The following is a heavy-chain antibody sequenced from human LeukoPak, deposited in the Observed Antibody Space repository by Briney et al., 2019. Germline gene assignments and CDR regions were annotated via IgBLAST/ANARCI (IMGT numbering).Heavy chain of an antibody. Sequence: PSETLSLTCTVTGGSFSTYYWSWIRQPPGKGLEGIGHFYYSGSTNYNPSLKSRVTISVDTSRNQFSLKLTSVTAADTAVYYCARGQGGNYYLNYFDYWGQGALVTVSS. CDR3: ARGQGGNYYLNYFDY. CDR1: GGSFSTYY. D-gene: IGHD1-26*01. J-gene: IGHJ4*02. CDR2: FYYSGST. V-gene: IGHV4-59*01.